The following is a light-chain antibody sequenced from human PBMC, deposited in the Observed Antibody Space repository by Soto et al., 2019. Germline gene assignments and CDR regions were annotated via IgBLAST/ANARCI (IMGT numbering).Light chain of an antibody. V-gene: IGKV1-12*01. CDR3: QQYNNWPRAT. CDR1: QGVNSR. Sequence: DIQMSQSPSSVSASVGDRVTITCRASQGVNSRLAWYQQKPGKAPKFLIYDASSLESGVPSRFSGSGSGTEFNMTISSLQSEDFAVYYCQQYNNWPRATFGGRTKVAIK. CDR2: DAS. J-gene: IGKJ4*01.